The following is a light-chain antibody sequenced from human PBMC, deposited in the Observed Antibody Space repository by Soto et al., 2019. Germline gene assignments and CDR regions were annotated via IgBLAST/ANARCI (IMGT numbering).Light chain of an antibody. CDR3: QQSYSFLLGLT. Sequence: DIQMTQSPSSLSASVGDRVTITCRASQSISSYLNWYQQKPGKAPKLLIYAASSLQSGVPSRFSGSGSGTDFTLTISSLQPEDFATYYCQQSYSFLLGLTFGGGTKVEIK. CDR2: AAS. J-gene: IGKJ4*01. V-gene: IGKV1-39*01. CDR1: QSISSY.